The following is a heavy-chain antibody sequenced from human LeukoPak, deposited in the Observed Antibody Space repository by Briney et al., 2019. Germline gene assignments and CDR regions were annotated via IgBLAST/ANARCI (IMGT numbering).Heavy chain of an antibody. CDR3: ARLGELSSDDY. CDR2: MNPNSGNT. D-gene: IGHD3-16*02. Sequence: GASVKVSCKASGYTFTSYDINWVRQATGQGPEWMGWMNPNSGNTGYAQKFRGRVSITRNTSISTAYMELSSLVSEDTAVYSCARLGELSSDDYWGQGTLVTVSS. CDR1: GYTFTSYD. J-gene: IGHJ4*02. V-gene: IGHV1-8*03.